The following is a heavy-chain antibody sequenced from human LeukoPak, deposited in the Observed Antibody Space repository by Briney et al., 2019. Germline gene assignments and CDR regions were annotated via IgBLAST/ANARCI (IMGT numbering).Heavy chain of an antibody. Sequence: ASVTVSCTASGYTFTSYGISWVRQAPGQGLEWMGWISAYNGNTNYAQKLQGRVTMTTDTSTSTAYMELRSLRSDDTAVYYCAREVPSTVTTIYYYGMDVWGQGTTVTVSS. D-gene: IGHD4-17*01. V-gene: IGHV1-18*01. CDR3: AREVPSTVTTIYYYGMDV. J-gene: IGHJ6*02. CDR2: ISAYNGNT. CDR1: GYTFTSYG.